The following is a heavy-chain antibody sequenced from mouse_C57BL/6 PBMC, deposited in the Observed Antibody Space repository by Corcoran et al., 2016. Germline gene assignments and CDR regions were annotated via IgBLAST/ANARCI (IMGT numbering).Heavy chain of an antibody. CDR1: GYTFTTYG. J-gene: IGHJ1*03. D-gene: IGHD2-5*01. CDR2: INTYSGVP. V-gene: IGHV9-3*01. Sequence: QIQLVQSGPELKKPGETVKISCKASGYTFTTYGMSWVKQAPGKGLKWMGWINTYSGVPTYADDFKGRFAFSLETSASTAYLQINNLKNEDTATYFCARGGYSNYSWYFDVWGTGTTVTVSS. CDR3: ARGGYSNYSWYFDV.